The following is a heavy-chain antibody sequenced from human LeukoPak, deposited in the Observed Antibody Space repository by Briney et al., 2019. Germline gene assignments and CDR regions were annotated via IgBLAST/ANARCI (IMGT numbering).Heavy chain of an antibody. Sequence: SETLSLTCAVYGGSFSGYYWGWIRQPPGKGLEWIGEINHSGSTNYNPSLKSRVTISVDTSKNQFSLKLSSVTATDTAVYYCARARLGYCSSTSCPYDYWGQGTLVTVSS. D-gene: IGHD2-2*01. V-gene: IGHV4-34*01. CDR2: INHSGST. CDR1: GGSFSGYY. CDR3: ARARLGYCSSTSCPYDY. J-gene: IGHJ4*02.